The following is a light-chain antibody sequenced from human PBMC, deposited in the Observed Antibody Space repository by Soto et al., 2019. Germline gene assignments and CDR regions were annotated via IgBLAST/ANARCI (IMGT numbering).Light chain of an antibody. V-gene: IGLV2-8*02. CDR1: SSDVGGYNY. CDR2: EVS. J-gene: IGLJ2*01. Sequence: QSALTQPPSASRSPGQSVTISCTGTSSDVGGYNYVSWYQQHPDKAPTLIIYEVSKRPSGVPDRFSGSKSGNTASLTVSGLQADDEADYYCSSYAGSARILFGGGTKLTVL. CDR3: SSYAGSARIL.